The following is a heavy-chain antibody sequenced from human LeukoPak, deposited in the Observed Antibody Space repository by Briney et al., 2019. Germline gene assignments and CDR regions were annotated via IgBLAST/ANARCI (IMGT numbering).Heavy chain of an antibody. J-gene: IGHJ5*02. CDR2: IYYSGTT. D-gene: IGHD3-10*01. CDR3: ATTTQYYSSFRPGKEHWFDP. V-gene: IGHV4-39*01. Sequence: GSLRLSCAASGFTFSSYAMSWVRQPPGKGLEWIGSIYYSGTTYYDPSLKSRITISIDTSKNQFSVNLSSVTAADTAVYYCATTTQYYSSFRPGKEHWFDPWGQGTLVTVSS. CDR1: GFTFSSYA.